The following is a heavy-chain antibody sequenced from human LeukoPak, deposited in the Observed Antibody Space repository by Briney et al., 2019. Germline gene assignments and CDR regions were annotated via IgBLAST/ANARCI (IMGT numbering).Heavy chain of an antibody. CDR1: EFTFTTYS. Sequence: GESLRLSCAASEFTFTTYSMAWVRQAPGKGLEWVSSISSSATYSYYADSVNGRFTISRDDPKNSLYLQMNSLRAEDTAVYYCARVDYRGGGYFMDVWGRGTPVTVS. J-gene: IGHJ6*03. CDR2: ISSSATYS. CDR3: ARVDYRGGGYFMDV. D-gene: IGHD4-11*01. V-gene: IGHV3-21*01.